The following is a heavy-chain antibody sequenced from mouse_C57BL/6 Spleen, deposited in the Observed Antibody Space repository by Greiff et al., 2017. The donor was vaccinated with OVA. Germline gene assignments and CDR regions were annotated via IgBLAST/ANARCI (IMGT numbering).Heavy chain of an antibody. CDR2: IRLKSDNYAT. D-gene: IGHD2-3*01. J-gene: IGHJ4*01. Sequence: EVKLEESGGGLVQPGGSMKLSCVASGFTFSNYWMNWVRQSPEKGLEWVAQIRLKSDNYATHYAESVKGRFTISRDDSKSSVYLQMNNLRAEDTGIYYCTGRWLLRGYAMDYWGQGTSVTVSS. CDR1: GFTFSNYW. V-gene: IGHV6-3*01. CDR3: TGRWLLRGYAMDY.